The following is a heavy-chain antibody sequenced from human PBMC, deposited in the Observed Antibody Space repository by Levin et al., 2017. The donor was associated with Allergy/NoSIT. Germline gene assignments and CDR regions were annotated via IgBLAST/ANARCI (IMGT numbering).Heavy chain of an antibody. J-gene: IGHJ6*02. CDR3: ARDRTVTTNKVFYYGMDL. CDR1: GGSISSYY. Sequence: KSSETLSLTCTVSGGSISSYYWSWIRQPPGKGLEWIGYISYSGSTNYNPSLKSRVTISVDTSKNQFSLKLTSVTAADTAVYYCARDRTVTTNKVFYYGMDLWGQGTTVTVSS. D-gene: IGHD4-11*01. CDR2: ISYSGST. V-gene: IGHV4-59*01.